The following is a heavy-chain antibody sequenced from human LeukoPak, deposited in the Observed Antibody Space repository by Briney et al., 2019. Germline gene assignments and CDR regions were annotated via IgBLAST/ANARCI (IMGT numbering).Heavy chain of an antibody. Sequence: GGSLRLSCAASGFTFSSSWMTWVRQAPGKGLEWVASIREDGSEKTSVDSVKGRFTISRDNSKNTLYLQMNSLRAEDTAVYYCAKVFWSVVKDMFDYWGQGTLVTVSS. CDR1: GFTFSSSW. CDR2: IREDGSEK. V-gene: IGHV3-7*03. CDR3: AKVFWSVVKDMFDY. J-gene: IGHJ4*02. D-gene: IGHD3-22*01.